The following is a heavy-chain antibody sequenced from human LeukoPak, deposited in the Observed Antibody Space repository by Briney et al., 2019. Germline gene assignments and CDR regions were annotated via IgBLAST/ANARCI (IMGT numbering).Heavy chain of an antibody. V-gene: IGHV1-46*01. CDR1: GYTFTGYY. Sequence: ASVKVSCKASGYTFTGYYMHWVRQAPGQGLEWMGIINPSGGSTSYAQKFQGRVTMTRDMSTSTVYMELSSLRSEDTAVYYCARVSKMREIDDAFDIWGQGTMVTVSS. CDR3: ARVSKMREIDDAFDI. D-gene: IGHD3-9*01. J-gene: IGHJ3*02. CDR2: INPSGGST.